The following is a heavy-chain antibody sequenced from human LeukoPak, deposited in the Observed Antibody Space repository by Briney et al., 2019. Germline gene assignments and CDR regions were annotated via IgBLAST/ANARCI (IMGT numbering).Heavy chain of an antibody. CDR1: GFTVSSNY. J-gene: IGHJ4*02. V-gene: IGHV3-66*02. D-gene: IGHD3-22*01. CDR2: IYSGGST. CDR3: ASLYDSSGYYSTGWPYYFDY. Sequence: PGGSLRLSCAASGFTVSSNYMSWVRQAPGKGLEWVPVIYSGGSTYYADSVKGRFTISRDNSKNTLYLQMNSLRAEDPAVYYCASLYDSSGYYSTGWPYYFDYWGQGTLVTVSS.